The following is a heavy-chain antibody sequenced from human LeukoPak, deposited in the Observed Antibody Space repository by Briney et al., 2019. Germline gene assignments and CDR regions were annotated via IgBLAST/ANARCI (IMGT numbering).Heavy chain of an antibody. J-gene: IGHJ3*02. V-gene: IGHV5-51*01. Sequence: GESLKISCNGSGYXFTSYWICWVRQMPGKGLEWMGIIYPGDSDTRYSPSFQGQVTISADKSISTAYLQWSSLKASDTAMYYCARHPTVTTYSGAFDIWGQGTMVTVSS. D-gene: IGHD4-17*01. CDR1: GYXFTSYW. CDR2: IYPGDSDT. CDR3: ARHPTVTTYSGAFDI.